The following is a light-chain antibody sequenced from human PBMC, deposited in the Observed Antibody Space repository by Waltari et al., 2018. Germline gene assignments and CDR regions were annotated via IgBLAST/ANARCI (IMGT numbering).Light chain of an antibody. CDR2: NNN. V-gene: IGLV1-44*01. Sequence: QSVLTQPPSASGTPGQRVTISCSGSNSNIGSNTVNWYQHRPGTAPKLLIYNNNQRPSGVPDRFSGSKSGTSASLAISGLLSEDEGDYYCAGWDDSLNGVVFGGGTKLTVL. CDR1: NSNIGSNT. J-gene: IGLJ2*01. CDR3: AGWDDSLNGVV.